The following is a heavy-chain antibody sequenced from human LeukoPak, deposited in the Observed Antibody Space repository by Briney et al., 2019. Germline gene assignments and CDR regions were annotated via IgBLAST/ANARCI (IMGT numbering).Heavy chain of an antibody. CDR3: ARDKALVPGAFDI. CDR1: GFTFDNYG. CDR2: INWNGVST. J-gene: IGHJ3*02. V-gene: IGHV3-20*04. Sequence: GGSLRLSCAASGFTFDNYGMNWVRQIPGKGLEWVSGINWNGVSTSCADSVTGRFTISSDHAKNSLYLQMSSLRAEDTALYYCARDKALVPGAFDIWGQGTMVTVSS. D-gene: IGHD4/OR15-4a*01.